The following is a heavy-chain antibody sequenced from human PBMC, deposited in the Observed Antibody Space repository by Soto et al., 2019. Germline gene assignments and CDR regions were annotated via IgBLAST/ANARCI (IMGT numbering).Heavy chain of an antibody. D-gene: IGHD3-22*01. V-gene: IGHV3-23*01. CDR3: ARASYYYDSRGYYYRYYFDY. CDR1: GFTFSNYA. J-gene: IGHJ4*02. Sequence: GGSLRLSCAPSGFTFSNYAMSWVRQAPGKGLEWVSGISGSGGSTYYADSVMGRFTISRDNSKNTVHLQMNSLRAEDTAVYYCARASYYYDSRGYYYRYYFDYWGQGALVTVSS. CDR2: ISGSGGST.